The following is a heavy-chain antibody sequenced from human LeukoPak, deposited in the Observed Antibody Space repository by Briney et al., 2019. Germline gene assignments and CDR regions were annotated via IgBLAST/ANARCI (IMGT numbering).Heavy chain of an antibody. CDR1: GGSISSYY. Sequence: SETLSLTCTVSGGSISSYYWSWIRQPPGKGLEWTGYIYYSGSTNYNPSLKSRVTISVDTSKNQFSLKLCSVTAADTAVYYCARHVSVALGYWGQGTLVTVSS. CDR3: ARHVSVALGY. D-gene: IGHD5/OR15-5a*01. CDR2: IYYSGST. J-gene: IGHJ4*02. V-gene: IGHV4-59*08.